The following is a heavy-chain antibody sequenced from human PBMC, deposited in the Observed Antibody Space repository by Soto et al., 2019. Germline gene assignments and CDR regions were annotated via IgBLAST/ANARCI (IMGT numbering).Heavy chain of an antibody. D-gene: IGHD1-20*01. CDR3: ARSRGITGPPPWGSYYYMDV. J-gene: IGHJ6*03. CDR1: GFTFSSYS. Sequence: PGGSLSLSCAASGFTFSSYSMNWVRQAPGKGLEWVSSISSSSSYIYYADSVKGRFTISRDNAKNSLYLQMNRLRAEDTAVYYCARSRGITGPPPWGSYYYMDVWGKGTTVTVSS. CDR2: ISSSSSYI. V-gene: IGHV3-21*01.